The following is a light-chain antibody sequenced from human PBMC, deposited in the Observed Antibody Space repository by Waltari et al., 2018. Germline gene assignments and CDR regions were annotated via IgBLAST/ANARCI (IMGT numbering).Light chain of an antibody. Sequence: EIVMTQSPATLSLSPGERATLSCRASQSVSSSYLSWYQQKPGQAPRLLIYGASTRATGIPARFSGSGSGTDFTLTISSLQPEDFATYFCQQSYTSLLTFGGGTRVDIK. CDR3: QQSYTSLLT. V-gene: IGKV3D-7*01. J-gene: IGKJ4*01. CDR2: GAS. CDR1: QSVSSSY.